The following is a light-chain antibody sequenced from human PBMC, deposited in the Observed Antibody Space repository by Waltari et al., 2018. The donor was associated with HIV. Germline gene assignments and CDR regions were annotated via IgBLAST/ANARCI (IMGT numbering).Light chain of an antibody. Sequence: QSLLTQPPSVSAAPGQKIIISCSGSTPNIGNNYVSWYQHLPGTAPKVLIYDNYKRPSGIPDRFSGSKSGTSATLAITGLQTGDEADYYCATWDSSLSAVVFGGGTKVTVL. CDR3: ATWDSSLSAVV. V-gene: IGLV1-51*01. CDR2: DNY. CDR1: TPNIGNNY. J-gene: IGLJ2*01.